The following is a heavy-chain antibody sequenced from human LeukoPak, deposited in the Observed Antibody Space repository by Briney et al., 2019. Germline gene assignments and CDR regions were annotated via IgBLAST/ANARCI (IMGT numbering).Heavy chain of an antibody. J-gene: IGHJ3*02. CDR2: INHSGST. Sequence: PSETLSLTCAVYGGSFSGYYWSWTRQPPGKGLEWIGEINHSGSTNYNPSLKSRVTISVDTSKNQFSLKLSSVTAADTAVYYCARGSVWYSGSYYALWVRAFDIWGQGTMVTVSS. CDR1: GGSFSGYY. CDR3: ARGSVWYSGSYYALWVRAFDI. D-gene: IGHD1-26*01. V-gene: IGHV4-34*01.